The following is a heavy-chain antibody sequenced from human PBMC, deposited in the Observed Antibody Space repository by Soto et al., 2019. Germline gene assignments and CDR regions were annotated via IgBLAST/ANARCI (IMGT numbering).Heavy chain of an antibody. V-gene: IGHV6-1*01. Sequence: PSQTLSLTCAISGDSVSSNSAAWNWIRQSPSRGLEWLGRTYYRSKWYNDYPISVKGRITINPDTSKNRFSLQLNSVTPEDTALYYCSIAPGGEYTYGSYYHFFQGMDVFGQLTTLTFCS. CDR1: GDSVSSNSAA. J-gene: IGHJ6*02. CDR3: SIAPGGEYTYGSYYHFFQGMDV. D-gene: IGHD5-18*01. CDR2: TYYRSKWYN.